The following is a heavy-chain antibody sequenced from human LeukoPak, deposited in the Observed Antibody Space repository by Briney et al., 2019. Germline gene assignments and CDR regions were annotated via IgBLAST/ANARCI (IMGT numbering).Heavy chain of an antibody. CDR1: GGSISSYY. D-gene: IGHD1-1*01. CDR2: IYTSGST. Sequence: SETLSLTRTVSGGSISSYYWSWIRQPPGKGLEWIGYIYTSGSTNYNPSLKSRVTISVDTPKNQFSLKLSSVTAADTAVYYCARRTGDLGYYFDYWGQGTLVTVSS. J-gene: IGHJ4*02. CDR3: ARRTGDLGYYFDY. V-gene: IGHV4-4*09.